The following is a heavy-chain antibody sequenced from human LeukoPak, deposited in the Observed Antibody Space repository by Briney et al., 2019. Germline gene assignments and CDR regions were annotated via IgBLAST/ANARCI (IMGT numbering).Heavy chain of an antibody. CDR2: IHPGDSDT. D-gene: IGHD2-2*02. CDR3: ARHGIFCSSTSCYRAGFDP. Sequence: PGESLKISCKGSGYSFTSYWIGWVRQMPGKGLEWMGIIHPGDSDTRYSPSFQGQVTISANKSISTAYLQWSSLKASDTAMYYCARHGIFCSSTSCYRAGFDPWGQGTLVTVSS. V-gene: IGHV5-51*01. J-gene: IGHJ5*02. CDR1: GYSFTSYW.